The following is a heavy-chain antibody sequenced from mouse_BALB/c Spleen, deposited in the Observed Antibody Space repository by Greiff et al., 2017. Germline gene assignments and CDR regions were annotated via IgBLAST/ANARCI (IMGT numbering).Heavy chain of an antibody. Sequence: QVQLQQPGAELVMPGASVKMSCKASGYTFTDYWMHWVKQRPGQGLEWIGAIDTSDSYTSYNQKFKGKATLTVDESSSTAYMQLSSLTSEDSAVYYCARGGNYVRGYAMDYWGQGTSVTVSS. CDR2: IDTSDSYT. CDR3: ARGGNYVRGYAMDY. V-gene: IGHV1-69*01. D-gene: IGHD2-1*01. CDR1: GYTFTDYW. J-gene: IGHJ4*01.